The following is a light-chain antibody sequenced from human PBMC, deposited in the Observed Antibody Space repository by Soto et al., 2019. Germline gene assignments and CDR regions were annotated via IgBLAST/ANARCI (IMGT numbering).Light chain of an antibody. Sequence: DIQLTQSPSFLSASVRDRVTITCRASQGISSDLAWYQQNPGKAPKVLIYAASTLQNGVPSTFSGSGSGTEFTLTISSLHPEVFGTYYCQQFKSYPITFGQGTRLEIK. CDR3: QQFKSYPIT. V-gene: IGKV1-9*01. J-gene: IGKJ5*01. CDR2: AAS. CDR1: QGISSD.